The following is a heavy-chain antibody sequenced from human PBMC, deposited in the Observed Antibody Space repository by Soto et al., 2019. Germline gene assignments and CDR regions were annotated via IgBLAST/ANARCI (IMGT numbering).Heavy chain of an antibody. Sequence: GESLKISCKASGYSFSSYWIGWVRQMPGKGLEWMGRIDPSDSYTNYSPSFQGHVTISADKSISTAYLQWSSLKASDTAMYYCARHVDRRSITIFGVVYYYYGMDVWGQGTTVTVSS. V-gene: IGHV5-10-1*01. J-gene: IGHJ6*02. D-gene: IGHD3-3*01. CDR1: GYSFSSYW. CDR3: ARHVDRRSITIFGVVYYYYGMDV. CDR2: IDPSDSYT.